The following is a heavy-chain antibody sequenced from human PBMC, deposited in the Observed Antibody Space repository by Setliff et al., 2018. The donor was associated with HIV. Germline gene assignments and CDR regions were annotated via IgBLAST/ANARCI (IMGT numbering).Heavy chain of an antibody. CDR3: ARDYYDDTYYSPGIYYLYYMDV. CDR1: GGSISSGGYY. Sequence: PSETLSLTCTVSGGSISSGGYYWSWIRQLPGKGLEWIGYIYYSGSTYYNPSIKSRVTISGDTSKYQFSLKLSSVTAADTAVYYCARDYYDDTYYSPGIYYLYYMDVWGKGTTVTVSS. J-gene: IGHJ6*03. D-gene: IGHD3-10*01. CDR2: IYYSGST. V-gene: IGHV4-31*03.